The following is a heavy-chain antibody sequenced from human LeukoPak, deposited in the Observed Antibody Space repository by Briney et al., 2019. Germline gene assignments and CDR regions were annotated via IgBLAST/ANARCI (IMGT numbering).Heavy chain of an antibody. CDR3: AKAEDYDILTGYAFDY. J-gene: IGHJ4*02. Sequence: GGSLRLSCAASGFTFSSYGMHWVRQAPDKGLEWVAVISYDGSNKYYADSVKGRFTISRDNSKNTLYLQMNSLRAEDTDVYYCAKAEDYDILTGYAFDYWGQGTLVTVSS. CDR1: GFTFSSYG. V-gene: IGHV3-30*18. CDR2: ISYDGSNK. D-gene: IGHD3-9*01.